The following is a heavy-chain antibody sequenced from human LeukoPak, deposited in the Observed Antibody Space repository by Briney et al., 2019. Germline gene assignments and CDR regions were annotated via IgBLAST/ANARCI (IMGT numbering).Heavy chain of an antibody. Sequence: SEALSLTCTVSGGSISSGDYYWSWIRQHPGKGLEWIGYIYYSGSTYYNPSLMSRVTISVDTSKSQFSLKLTSVTAADTAVYYRARRYDPYGLDIWGQGTMVTVSS. CDR3: ARRYDPYGLDI. CDR1: GGSISSGDYY. V-gene: IGHV4-31*03. J-gene: IGHJ3*02. CDR2: IYYSGST. D-gene: IGHD3-10*01.